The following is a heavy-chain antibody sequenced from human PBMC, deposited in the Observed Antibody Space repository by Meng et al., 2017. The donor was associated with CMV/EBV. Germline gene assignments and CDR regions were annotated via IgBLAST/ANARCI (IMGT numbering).Heavy chain of an antibody. Sequence: HLQESGPGLVKPSETLSPTCTVSGGSSSSYYWSWIRQPAGKGLEWIGRIYTSGSTNYNPSLKSRVTMSVDTSKNQFSLKLSSVTAADTAVYYCAREMPIAAAGCFDYWGQGTLVTVSS. J-gene: IGHJ4*02. CDR1: GGSSSSYY. CDR3: AREMPIAAAGCFDY. V-gene: IGHV4-4*07. D-gene: IGHD6-13*01. CDR2: IYTSGST.